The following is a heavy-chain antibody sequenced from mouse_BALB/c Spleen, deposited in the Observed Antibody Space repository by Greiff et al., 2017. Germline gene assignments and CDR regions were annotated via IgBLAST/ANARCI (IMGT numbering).Heavy chain of an antibody. J-gene: IGHJ4*01. Sequence: VKLLESGAELVRPGVSVKISCKGSGYTFTDYAMHWVKQSHAKSLEWIGVISTYYGDASYNQKFKGKATMTVDKSSSTAYMELARLTSEDSAIYYCARGVEYAMDYWGQGTSVTVSS. CDR2: ISTYYGDA. D-gene: IGHD1-1*01. CDR3: ARGVEYAMDY. CDR1: GYTFTDYA. V-gene: IGHV1S137*01.